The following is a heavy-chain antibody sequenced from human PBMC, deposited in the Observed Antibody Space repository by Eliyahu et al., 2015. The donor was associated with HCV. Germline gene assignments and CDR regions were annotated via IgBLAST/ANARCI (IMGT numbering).Heavy chain of an antibody. CDR1: GDXFXXYD. J-gene: IGHJ4*02. Sequence: QVQLLQSGAEVLKPGSSVKVSCKAXGDXFXXYDISWVRQAPGQGLEWMGKVNPVLGLAIYAQQFQGRVTITADKFTNLGYMEMSSLTSDDTAVYYCATSRVASGEENYSLEYWGQGTLLTVSS. D-gene: IGHD2-15*01. V-gene: IGHV1-69*04. CDR2: VNPVLGLA. CDR3: ATSRVASGEENYSLEY.